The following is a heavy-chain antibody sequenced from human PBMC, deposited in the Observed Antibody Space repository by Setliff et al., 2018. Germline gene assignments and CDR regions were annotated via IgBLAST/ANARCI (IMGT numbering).Heavy chain of an antibody. CDR1: GGSFNGYF. Sequence: SETLSLTCAIYGGSFNGYFWSWIRQSPGEGLEWIGEINHTGSTNYIPSLMSRVTISIGTYRNQFSLRLSSLTAADAAVYYCAICRYQVPYNYWGQGSLVTVSS. V-gene: IGHV4-34*01. J-gene: IGHJ4*02. CDR3: AICRYQVPYNY. CDR2: INHTGST. D-gene: IGHD2-2*01.